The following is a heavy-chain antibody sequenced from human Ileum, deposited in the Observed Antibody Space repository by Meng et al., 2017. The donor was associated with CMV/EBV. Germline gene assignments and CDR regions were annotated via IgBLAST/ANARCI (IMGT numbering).Heavy chain of an antibody. D-gene: IGHD3-10*01. Sequence: FRDYGMHWVRQPLGKGPEWVAVIWHNGRNTYYADSVKGRFTISRDNSKNTLYLQMNSLIAEDTAVYYCAKDCYVSGSYDQDWYFDLWGRGTLVTVSS. CDR2: IWHNGRNT. CDR3: AKDCYVSGSYDQDWYFDL. CDR1: FRDYG. V-gene: IGHV3-33*06. J-gene: IGHJ2*01.